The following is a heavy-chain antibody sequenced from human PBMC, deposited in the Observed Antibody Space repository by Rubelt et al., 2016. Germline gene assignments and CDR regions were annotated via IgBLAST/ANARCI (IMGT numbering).Heavy chain of an antibody. D-gene: IGHD2-21*01. CDR2: INPNSGGT. V-gene: IGHV1-2*04. CDR3: ARDDSTAVGDY. J-gene: IGHJ4*02. CDR1: GYTFTGYY. Sequence: QVQLVQSGAEVKKPGASVKVSCKASGYTFTGYYMHWVRQAPGQGLEWMGWINPNSGGTTYAQKFVGWVTWTREPSISTAYMELSRLGSDDRAVYYCARDDSTAVGDYWGQGTLVTVSS.